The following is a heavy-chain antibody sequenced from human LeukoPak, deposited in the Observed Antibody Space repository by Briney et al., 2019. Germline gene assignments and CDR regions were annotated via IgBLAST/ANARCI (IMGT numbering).Heavy chain of an antibody. CDR1: GFTFSSYG. Sequence: GRSLRLSCAASGFTFSSYGMHWVRQAPGKGLEWVAVISYDGSNKYYADSVKGRFTISRDNPKNTLYLQMNSLRAEDTAVYYCAKDLSADIWGQGTLVTVSS. J-gene: IGHJ4*02. D-gene: IGHD2-15*01. V-gene: IGHV3-30*18. CDR3: AKDLSADI. CDR2: ISYDGSNK.